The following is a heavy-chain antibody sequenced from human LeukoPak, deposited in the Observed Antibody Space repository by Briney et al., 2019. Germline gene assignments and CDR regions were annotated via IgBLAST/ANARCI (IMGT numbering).Heavy chain of an antibody. CDR3: ARGGGYYYDSSGYHFDY. Sequence: SETLSLTCTVSGGSISSYYWSWIRHPQGQGLEWIGYIYYSGSTNYNLYLKSRVTISVDTSKNQFSLKLSTVTAADTAVYYCARGGGYYYDSSGYHFDYWGQGTLVTVSS. J-gene: IGHJ4*02. CDR1: GGSISSYY. D-gene: IGHD3-22*01. V-gene: IGHV4-59*01. CDR2: IYYSGST.